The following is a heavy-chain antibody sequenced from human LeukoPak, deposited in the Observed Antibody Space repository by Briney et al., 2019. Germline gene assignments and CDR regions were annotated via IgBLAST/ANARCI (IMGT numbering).Heavy chain of an antibody. V-gene: IGHV3-21*01. J-gene: IGHJ4*02. CDR3: ARSIYNIHYSDKYYFDY. Sequence: GGSLRLSCAASGFTFSGYTMNWVRQAPGKGLEWISSISSSSSYIYFADSVKGRFTISRDNAKNSLYLQMNSLRDDDTAVYYCARSIYNIHYSDKYYFDYWGQGTLVTVSS. CDR1: GFTFSGYT. CDR2: ISSSSSYI. D-gene: IGHD5-24*01.